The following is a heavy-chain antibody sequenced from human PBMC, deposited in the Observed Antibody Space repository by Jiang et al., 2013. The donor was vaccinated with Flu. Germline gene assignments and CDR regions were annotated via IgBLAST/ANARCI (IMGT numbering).Heavy chain of an antibody. CDR1: GYTFPNYW. Sequence: VESGAEVKKPGESLKISCKGSGYTFPNYWIGWVRQMPGKGLEWMGIIYPSDSDTRYTPSFQGQVTISADRSINTAYLQWSSLKASDTAMYYCARLGDRGGYYFDYWGRGTLVTVSS. J-gene: IGHJ4*02. CDR2: IYPSDSDT. D-gene: IGHD3-22*01. V-gene: IGHV5-51*01. CDR3: ARLGDRGGYYFDY.